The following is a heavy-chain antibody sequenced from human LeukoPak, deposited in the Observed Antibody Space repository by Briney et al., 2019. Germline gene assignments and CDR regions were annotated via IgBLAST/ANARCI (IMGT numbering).Heavy chain of an antibody. V-gene: IGHV1-2*02. J-gene: IGHJ4*02. CDR1: GYTFTGYY. D-gene: IGHD2-15*01. CDR3: ARDLEEGVVVVAAASHY. Sequence: ASVKVSCKASGYTFTGYYMHWVRQAPGQGLVWMGWINPNSGGTNYAQKFQGRVTMTRDTSISTAYMELSRLRSDDTAVYYCARDLEEGVVVVAAASHYWGQGTLVNVSS. CDR2: INPNSGGT.